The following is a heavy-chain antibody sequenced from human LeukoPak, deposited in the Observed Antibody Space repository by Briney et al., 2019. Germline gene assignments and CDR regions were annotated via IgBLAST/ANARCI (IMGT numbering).Heavy chain of an antibody. D-gene: IGHD6-19*01. J-gene: IGHJ4*02. CDR3: ARRAYSSGWRRFDY. CDR1: GFTFSSYW. Sequence: AGGSLRLSCAASGFTFSSYWMSWVRQAPGKGREWVANIKQDGSEKYYVDSVKGRFTISRDNAKNSLYLQMNSLRAEDTAVYYCARRAYSSGWRRFDYWGQGTLVTASS. V-gene: IGHV3-7*01. CDR2: IKQDGSEK.